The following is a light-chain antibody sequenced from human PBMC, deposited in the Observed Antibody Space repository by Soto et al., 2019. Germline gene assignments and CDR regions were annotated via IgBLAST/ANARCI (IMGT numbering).Light chain of an antibody. V-gene: IGKV3-11*01. CDR3: QPHSNWPRLT. Sequence: EIVLTQSPATLSLSPGERATLSCRASESVSSYLAWYQQKPGQAPRLLIYDATNRATGIPARFSGSGSGTDFTLTITTLEPKDFPVYYCQPHSNWPRLTFGGGPKVEIK. CDR1: ESVSSY. CDR2: DAT. J-gene: IGKJ4*01.